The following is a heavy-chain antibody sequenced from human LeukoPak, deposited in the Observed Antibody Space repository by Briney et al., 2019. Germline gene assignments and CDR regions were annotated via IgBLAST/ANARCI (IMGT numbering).Heavy chain of an antibody. D-gene: IGHD3-22*01. CDR3: ARGRYYYDSSGYYYFDY. Sequence: GASVKVSCKASGYTLTGYYMHWVRQAPGQGLEWMGWINPNSGGTNYAQKFQGRVTMTRDTSISTAYMELSRLRSDDTAVYYCARGRYYYDSSGYYYFDYWGQGTLVTVSS. CDR2: INPNSGGT. CDR1: GYTLTGYY. V-gene: IGHV1-2*02. J-gene: IGHJ4*02.